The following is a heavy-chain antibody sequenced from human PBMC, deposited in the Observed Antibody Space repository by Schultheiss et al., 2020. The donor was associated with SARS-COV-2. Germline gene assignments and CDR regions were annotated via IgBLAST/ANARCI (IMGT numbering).Heavy chain of an antibody. CDR1: GASVNIGSYY. CDR3: ARQSDGSEGGFDF. D-gene: IGHD1-26*01. J-gene: IGHJ4*02. CDR2: LYYTGNT. V-gene: IGHV4-61*01. Sequence: SETLSLTCTVSGASVNIGSYYWSWIRQPPGKGLEWIGYLYYTGNTNYNPSLKSRVSISADTSKNQFSLKLTSVTDADTAVYYCARQSDGSEGGFDFWGQGTLVTVSS.